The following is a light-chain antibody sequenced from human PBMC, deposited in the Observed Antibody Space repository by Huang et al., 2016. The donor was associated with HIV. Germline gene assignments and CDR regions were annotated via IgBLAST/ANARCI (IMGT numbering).Light chain of an antibody. J-gene: IGKJ1*01. CDR1: ETINTY. Sequence: DIQMTQSPSSLSASVGDRITLTCRASETINTYLNWYQQKPGKAPKLLISVASSLQSGVPLRCSGSGSGTDFTLTISSLQPEDFATYYCQQSHSTPRTFGQGTKVEIK. CDR3: QQSHSTPRT. V-gene: IGKV1-39*01. CDR2: VAS.